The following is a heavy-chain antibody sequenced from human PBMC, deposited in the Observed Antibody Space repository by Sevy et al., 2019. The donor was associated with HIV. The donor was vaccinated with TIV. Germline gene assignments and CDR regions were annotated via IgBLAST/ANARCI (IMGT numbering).Heavy chain of an antibody. CDR3: ARDRAYSAVDY. Sequence: LSLTCVASGFTFSDSWMIWVRQAPGKGLERIAFINEDGSRLGYVDSVRGRFTISRENIKNSLYLQMNNLRAEDTALYFCARDRAYSAVDYWGQGTLVTVSS. V-gene: IGHV3-7*01. D-gene: IGHD5-18*01. CDR2: INEDGSRL. CDR1: GFTFSDSW. J-gene: IGHJ4*02.